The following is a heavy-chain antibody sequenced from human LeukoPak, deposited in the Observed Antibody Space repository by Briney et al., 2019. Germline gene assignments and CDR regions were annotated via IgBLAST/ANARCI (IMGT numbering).Heavy chain of an antibody. CDR1: GFTFSSYS. D-gene: IGHD3-16*01. CDR2: ISSSSSTI. V-gene: IGHV3-48*04. CDR3: AREWGPMDY. Sequence: GGSLRLSCAASGFTFSSYSMSWVRQAPGKGLEWVSYISSSSSTIYYADSVKGRFTISRDNAKNSLYLQMNSLRAEDTAVYYWAREWGPMDYWGQGTLVTVSS. J-gene: IGHJ4*02.